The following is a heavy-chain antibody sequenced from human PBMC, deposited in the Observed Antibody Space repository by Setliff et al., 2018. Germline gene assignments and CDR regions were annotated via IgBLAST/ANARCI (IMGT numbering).Heavy chain of an antibody. CDR1: GYTFTNHY. CDR3: ARDRFYNSWSGTSITAPHDAFDI. CDR2: INPSGGLT. D-gene: IGHD3-3*01. J-gene: IGHJ3*02. Sequence: VKVSCKASGYTFTNHYMHWVRQAPGQGLEWMGIINPSGGLTKYAQKFQGRVTMTSDTSTNTVYLEVSSLRSEDTAVYFCARDRFYNSWSGTSITAPHDAFDIWGQGTMVTVSS. V-gene: IGHV1-46*03.